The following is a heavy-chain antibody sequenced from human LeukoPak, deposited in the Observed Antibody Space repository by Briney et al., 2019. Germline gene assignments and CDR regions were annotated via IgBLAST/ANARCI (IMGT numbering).Heavy chain of an antibody. D-gene: IGHD3-10*01. CDR2: ISAYNGNT. Sequence: ASVKVSCKASGYTFTSYGISWVRQAPRQGLEWMGWISAYNGNTNYAQKLQGRVTMTTDTSTSTAYMELRSLRSDDTAVYYCARLVTTMVRGGWNDYWGQGTLVTVSS. CDR1: GYTFTSYG. CDR3: ARLVTTMVRGGWNDY. J-gene: IGHJ4*02. V-gene: IGHV1-18*01.